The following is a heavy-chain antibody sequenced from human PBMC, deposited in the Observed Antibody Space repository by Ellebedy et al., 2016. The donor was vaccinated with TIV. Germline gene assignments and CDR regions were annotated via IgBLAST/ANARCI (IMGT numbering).Heavy chain of an antibody. CDR2: INPNSGGT. D-gene: IGHD6-19*01. CDR1: GYTFTGYY. CDR3: ARGASSGWYGMDV. Sequence: ASVKVSCKASGYTFTGYYMHWVRQAPGQGLEWMGWINPNSGGTNYAQKFQGRVTMTRDTSISTAYMELSRPRSGDTALYYCARGASSGWYGMDVWGQGTTVTVSS. J-gene: IGHJ6*02. V-gene: IGHV1-2*02.